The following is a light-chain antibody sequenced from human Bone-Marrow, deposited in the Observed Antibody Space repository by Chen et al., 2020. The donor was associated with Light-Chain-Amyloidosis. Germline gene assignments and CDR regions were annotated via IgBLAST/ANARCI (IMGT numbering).Light chain of an antibody. V-gene: IGLV2-14*01. CDR2: EVT. CDR1: SSDVGGDNH. CDR3: SSYTSTNTLV. Sequence: QSPLTQPASVSGPPVQSLTISCTGTSSDVGGDNHVSWYQQHPDKAPKLMIYEVTNRPSWVPVRFSGSKSENTASMTISGLQTEDEADYFCSSYTSTNTLVFGSGTRVTVL. J-gene: IGLJ1*01.